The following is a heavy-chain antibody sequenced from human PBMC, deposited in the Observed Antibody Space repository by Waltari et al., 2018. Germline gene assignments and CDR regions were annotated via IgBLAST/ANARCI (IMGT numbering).Heavy chain of an antibody. V-gene: IGHV4-39*01. Sequence: QLHLQESGPGLVKPSETLSLTCSVPGGSITSNRHYWGWIRQPPGKGLEWTGTISYSGATYNSPSLKSRVTISVDTSKNQFSLKLSSVTAADTAVYYCATYVGASVGTAAFDVWGQGTMVTVSS. CDR2: ISYSGAT. D-gene: IGHD6-13*01. CDR3: ATYVGASVGTAAFDV. CDR1: GGSITSNRHY. J-gene: IGHJ3*01.